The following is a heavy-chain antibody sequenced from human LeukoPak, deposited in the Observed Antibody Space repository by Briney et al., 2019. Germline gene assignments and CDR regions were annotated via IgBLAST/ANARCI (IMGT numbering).Heavy chain of an antibody. CDR2: ISGRGDST. J-gene: IGHJ2*01. CDR3: AKAIAAPVWYFDL. V-gene: IGHV3-23*01. D-gene: IGHD6-13*01. Sequence: GGSLRLSCAASRFIFSSYAMSWVRQAPGKGLEWVSNISGRGDSTYYADSVKGRFTISRDNSRNTLYLQMNTLRAEDTAVYYCAKAIAAPVWYFDLWGRGTLVTVSS. CDR1: RFIFSSYA.